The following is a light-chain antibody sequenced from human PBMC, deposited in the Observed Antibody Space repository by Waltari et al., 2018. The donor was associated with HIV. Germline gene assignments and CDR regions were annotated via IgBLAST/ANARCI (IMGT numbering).Light chain of an antibody. CDR1: GPTLGSND. CDR2: GNN. V-gene: IGLV1-44*01. J-gene: IGLJ1*01. Sequence: QSVLTQSPSASGTPGQRVTVPGPGPGPTLGSNDVSCNQLLPGTAPKLLIYGNNKRPSGVPDRFSGSKSGTSASLAISGLQPEDEADYYCGTWDDSLNGFYVFGTGTKVTVL. CDR3: GTWDDSLNGFYV.